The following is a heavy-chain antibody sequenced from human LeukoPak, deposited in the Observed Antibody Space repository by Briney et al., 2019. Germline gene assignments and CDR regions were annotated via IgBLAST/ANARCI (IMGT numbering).Heavy chain of an antibody. Sequence: SVKVSCKASGGTFSSYAISWVRQAPGQGLEWMGGIIPIFGTANYAQKFQGRVTITADESTSTAYMELSSLRSEDTAVYYCARDLHLDYSNYYFDYWGQGTLVTASS. CDR1: GGTFSSYA. CDR3: ARDLHLDYSNYYFDY. J-gene: IGHJ4*02. D-gene: IGHD4-11*01. CDR2: IIPIFGTA. V-gene: IGHV1-69*13.